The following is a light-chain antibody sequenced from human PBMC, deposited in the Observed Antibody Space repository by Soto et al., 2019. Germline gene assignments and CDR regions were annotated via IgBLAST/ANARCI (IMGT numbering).Light chain of an antibody. Sequence: EIVMTQSPATLSVSPGERATLSCRASQSVSSKLAWYQQKPGQAPRLLIYGASSRATDIPARFSGRGSGTEFTLTISSLQSEDCAVYYCQQCNDWPHTFGQGTKLEIK. CDR1: QSVSSK. V-gene: IGKV3-15*01. J-gene: IGKJ2*01. CDR3: QQCNDWPHT. CDR2: GAS.